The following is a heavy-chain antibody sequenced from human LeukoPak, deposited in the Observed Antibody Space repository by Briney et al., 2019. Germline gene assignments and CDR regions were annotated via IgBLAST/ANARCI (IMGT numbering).Heavy chain of an antibody. CDR3: ARGNAVVTATNWFDP. J-gene: IGHJ5*02. V-gene: IGHV1-69*06. Sequence: SVKVSCKASGGTFSSYAISWVRQAPGQGLEWMGGIIPIFGTANYAQKFQGRVTITADKSTSTAYMELSSLRSEDTAVYYCARGNAVVTATNWFDPWGQGTLVTVSS. CDR1: GGTFSSYA. D-gene: IGHD2-21*02. CDR2: IIPIFGTA.